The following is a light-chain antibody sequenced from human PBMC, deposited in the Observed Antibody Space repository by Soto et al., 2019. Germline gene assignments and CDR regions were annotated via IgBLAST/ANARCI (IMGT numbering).Light chain of an antibody. Sequence: DIQITRSPSSRSASVGDDVTLTCRASQTIMTYLNWYQLKPGKPPRLLIYAASSLQSGVPSRFSGSGSGTDFTLTISSLQPEDFATYSCQQSYNSPQPFCRGTKVDIK. CDR2: AAS. V-gene: IGKV1-39*01. CDR3: QQSYNSPQP. CDR1: QTIMTY. J-gene: IGKJ1*01.